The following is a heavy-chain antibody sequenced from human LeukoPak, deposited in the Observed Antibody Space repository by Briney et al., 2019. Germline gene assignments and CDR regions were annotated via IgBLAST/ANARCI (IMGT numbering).Heavy chain of an antibody. J-gene: IGHJ5*02. Sequence: GGSLRLSCAASGFTFSTYWMSCVRQGPGKGLEWVANIKEDGSEKYYVDSVKGRFTISRDNAKNSLYLEMNSLRAEDTAVYYCVSTYASGSYYRWGQGTLVTVSS. CDR1: GFTFSTYW. V-gene: IGHV3-7*02. D-gene: IGHD3-10*01. CDR2: IKEDGSEK. CDR3: VSTYASGSYYR.